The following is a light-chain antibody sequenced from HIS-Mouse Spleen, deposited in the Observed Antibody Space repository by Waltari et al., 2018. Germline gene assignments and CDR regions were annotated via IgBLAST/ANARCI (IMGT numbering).Light chain of an antibody. CDR1: SSNIGSNT. CDR3: AAWDDSLNGHWV. Sequence: QSVLTQPPSASGTPGQRVTIPCSGSSSNIGSNTVNWYQQLPGTAPKLLLYSYKQRPSGVPCRLTGSKYGTSATLAMSGLQSENEADYYWAAWDDSLNGHWVFGGGTKLTVL. J-gene: IGLJ3*02. V-gene: IGLV1-44*01. CDR2: SYK.